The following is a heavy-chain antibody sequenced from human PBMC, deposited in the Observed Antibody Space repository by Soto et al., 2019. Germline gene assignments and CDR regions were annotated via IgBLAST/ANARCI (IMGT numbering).Heavy chain of an antibody. Sequence: QVQLQESGPGLVKPSGTLSLTCAVSSGSISSNNWWTWVRQPPGKGLEWIGEIYHGGNTNYNPSLKRRVTISVDKSKHQFSLKVSSVTAADTAVYYCASAYNRGAFDSWGQGTLVTVSS. J-gene: IGHJ4*02. CDR3: ASAYNRGAFDS. D-gene: IGHD1-1*01. CDR2: IYHGGNT. CDR1: SGSISSNNW. V-gene: IGHV4-4*02.